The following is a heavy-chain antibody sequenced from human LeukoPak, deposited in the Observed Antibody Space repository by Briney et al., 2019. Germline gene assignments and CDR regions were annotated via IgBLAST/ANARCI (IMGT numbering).Heavy chain of an antibody. Sequence: PGXXXRLSCAASGFTFDDYGMSWVRHAPGKGLEWVSGINWNGGSTVYADSVKGRFTISRDNAKNSLYLQMNSLRAEDTALYYCARAYYYDSSGYLDYWGQGTLVTVSS. CDR2: INWNGGST. J-gene: IGHJ4*02. V-gene: IGHV3-20*04. CDR3: ARAYYYDSSGYLDY. CDR1: GFTFDDYG. D-gene: IGHD3-22*01.